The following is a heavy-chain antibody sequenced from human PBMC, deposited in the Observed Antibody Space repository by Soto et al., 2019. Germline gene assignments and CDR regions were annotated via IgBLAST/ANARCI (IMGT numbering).Heavy chain of an antibody. V-gene: IGHV3-66*01. CDR3: ARDGPPRPPSAFYWYFDL. CDR2: IYSGGST. J-gene: IGHJ2*01. Sequence: GGSLRLSCAASGFTVSSNYMSWVRQAPGKGLEWVSVIYSGGSTYYADSVKGRFTISRDNSKNTLYLQMNSLRAEDTAVYYCARDGPPRPPSAFYWYFDLWGRGTLVTVSS. CDR1: GFTVSSNY.